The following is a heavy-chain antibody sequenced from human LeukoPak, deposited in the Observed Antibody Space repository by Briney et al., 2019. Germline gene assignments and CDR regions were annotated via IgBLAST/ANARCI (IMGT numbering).Heavy chain of an antibody. CDR3: ARPGIALAGLSFDY. CDR1: GYSFTSYW. J-gene: IGHJ4*02. D-gene: IGHD6-19*01. V-gene: IGHV5-51*01. Sequence: GESLKISCKGSGYSFTSYWIGWVRQMPGKGLEWMGIIYLGDSDTRYSPSFQGQVTISADESINTAYLQWSSLKASDTAIYYCARPGIALAGLSFDYWGQGTLVTVSS. CDR2: IYLGDSDT.